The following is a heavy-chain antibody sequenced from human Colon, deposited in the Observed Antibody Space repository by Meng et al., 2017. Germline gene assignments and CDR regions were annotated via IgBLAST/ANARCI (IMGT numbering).Heavy chain of an antibody. CDR1: GFTFNYA. D-gene: IGHD6-19*01. Sequence: GESLKISCAASGFTFNYALSWVRQAPGKGLEWVSSISVTGDSTYFAESVGGRFTISRDNSKKTVFLLMDSLRTEDTAVYYCAKDPRMAVPGGGYHYYGMDVWGQGTTVTVSS. CDR3: AKDPRMAVPGGGYHYYGMDV. J-gene: IGHJ6*02. V-gene: IGHV3-23*01. CDR2: ISVTGDST.